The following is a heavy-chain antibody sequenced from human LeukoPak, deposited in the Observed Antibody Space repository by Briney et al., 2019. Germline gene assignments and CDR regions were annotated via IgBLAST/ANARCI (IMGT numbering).Heavy chain of an antibody. J-gene: IGHJ6*02. CDR1: GGSISSYY. CDR3: ARSPPRITIFGVVIRNYYYYGMDV. V-gene: IGHV4-34*01. D-gene: IGHD3-3*01. CDR2: INHSGST. Sequence: SETLSLTCTVSGGSISSYYWSWIRQPPGKGLEWIGEINHSGSTNYNPSLKSRVTISVDTSKNQFSLKLSSVTAADTAVYYCARSPPRITIFGVVIRNYYYYGMDVWGQGTTVTVSS.